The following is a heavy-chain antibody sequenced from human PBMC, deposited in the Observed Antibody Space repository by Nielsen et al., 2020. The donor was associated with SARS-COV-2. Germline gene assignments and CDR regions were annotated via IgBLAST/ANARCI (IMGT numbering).Heavy chain of an antibody. CDR2: IFSNDKK. J-gene: IGHJ4*02. Sequence: WIRQPPGKALEWLGNIFSNDKKSYSTSLKSRLTFSKDTSKSQVVLTLTNMDPVDTATYYCARIRGSYGGYFDYWGQGTLVTVSS. CDR3: ARIRGSYGGYFDY. D-gene: IGHD1-26*01. V-gene: IGHV2-26*01.